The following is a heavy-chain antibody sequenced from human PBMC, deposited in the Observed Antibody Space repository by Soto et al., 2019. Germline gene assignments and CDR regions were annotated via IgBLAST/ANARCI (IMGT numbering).Heavy chain of an antibody. V-gene: IGHV1-18*01. CDR1: GYTFSSYG. Sequence: QVQLVQSGAEVKKPGASVKVSCRASGYTFSSYGISWVRQAPGQGLEWMGWISAYNGNTNYAQKLQGRVTMTTDTSTSTAYMELRSLRSDDTAVYYCARGPNYDILTGNYDGMDVWGQGTTVTVSS. CDR2: ISAYNGNT. J-gene: IGHJ6*02. CDR3: ARGPNYDILTGNYDGMDV. D-gene: IGHD3-9*01.